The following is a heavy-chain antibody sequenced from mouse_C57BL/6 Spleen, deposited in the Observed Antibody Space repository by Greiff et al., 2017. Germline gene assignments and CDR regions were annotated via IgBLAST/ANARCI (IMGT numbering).Heavy chain of an antibody. CDR1: GYSITSDY. J-gene: IGHJ4*01. CDR3: ARGNPSYAMDY. V-gene: IGHV3-8*01. CDR2: ISYSGGT. Sequence: EVQLQQSGPGLAKPSQTLSLTCSVTGYSITSDYWNWIRKFPGNKLEYRGYISYSGGTDYNPSRNRRISITRDTSKNQYYLQLNSVTTEDTATYYCARGNPSYAMDYWGQGTSVTVSS.